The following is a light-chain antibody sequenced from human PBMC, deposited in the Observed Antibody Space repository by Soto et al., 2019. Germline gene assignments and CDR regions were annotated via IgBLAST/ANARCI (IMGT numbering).Light chain of an antibody. Sequence: DIQMTQSPSTLSASVGDRVTITCRASQSVSNWLAWYQQKPGKAPNLLIYDASTLETGIPSRFSGSGSRTEFTLTISSLQPDDFATYYCQHYASFSGTFGQGTKVDIK. CDR3: QHYASFSGT. V-gene: IGKV1-5*01. CDR2: DAS. CDR1: QSVSNW. J-gene: IGKJ1*01.